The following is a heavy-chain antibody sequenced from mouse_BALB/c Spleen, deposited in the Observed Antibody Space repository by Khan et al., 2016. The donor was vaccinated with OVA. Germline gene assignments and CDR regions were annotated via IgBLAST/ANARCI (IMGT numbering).Heavy chain of an antibody. CDR1: GYTFSSYY. V-gene: IGHV1-53*01. D-gene: IGHD2-2*01. Sequence: QVQLKQSGAELVKPGASVKLSCKASGYTFSSYYLYWVKQRPGQGLEWIGKINPNNGGTNFNEKFKSKATLTVDKSSSTAYMQLSSLTSEDSAVYYCTRSGYGSFAYWGQGTLVTVSA. CDR2: INPNNGGT. J-gene: IGHJ3*01. CDR3: TRSGYGSFAY.